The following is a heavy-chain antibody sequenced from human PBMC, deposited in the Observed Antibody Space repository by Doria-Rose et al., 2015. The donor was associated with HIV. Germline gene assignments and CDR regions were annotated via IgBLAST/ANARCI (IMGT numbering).Heavy chain of an antibody. CDR1: GYTFSNYD. Sequence: QVQLVQSGAEVKKPGASVKVSCKASGYTFSNYDLNWVRQAPGQGLEWMGWMNPNSGNRDYAQKFQGRVTMTRDTSISTAYMELSRLRSDDTAVYYCARAWTYDFWSGYPRGWFDPWGQGTLVTVSS. V-gene: IGHV1-8*01. CDR2: MNPNSGNR. D-gene: IGHD3-3*01. J-gene: IGHJ5*02. CDR3: ARAWTYDFWSGYPRGWFDP.